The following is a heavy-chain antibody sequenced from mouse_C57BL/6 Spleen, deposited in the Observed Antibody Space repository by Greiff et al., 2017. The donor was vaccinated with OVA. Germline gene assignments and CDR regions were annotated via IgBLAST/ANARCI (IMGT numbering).Heavy chain of an antibody. CDR1: GYTFTSYW. V-gene: IGHV1-69*01. CDR2: IDPSDSYT. D-gene: IGHD2-4*01. CDR3: ARIYYDDDEAWFAY. J-gene: IGHJ3*01. Sequence: QVQLQQPGAELVMPGASVKLSCKASGYTFTSYWMHWVKQRPGQGLEWIGEIDPSDSYTNYNLKFKGKSTLTVDKSSSTAYMQLSSLTSEDSAVYYCARIYYDDDEAWFAYWGQGTLVTVSA.